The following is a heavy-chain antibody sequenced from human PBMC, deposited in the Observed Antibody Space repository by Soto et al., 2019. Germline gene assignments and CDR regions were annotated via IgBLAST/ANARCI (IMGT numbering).Heavy chain of an antibody. CDR1: GFTVSSNY. CDR2: IYSGGST. V-gene: IGHV3-53*01. D-gene: IGHD1-26*01. J-gene: IGHJ4*02. CDR3: ASVVVGATRPFDY. Sequence: EVQLVESGGGLIQPGGSLRLSCAASGFTVSSNYMSWVRQAPGKGLEWVSVIYSGGSTYYADSVKGRFTISRDNSKNTLYLQMNSLRAEDTAVYYCASVVVGATRPFDYWGQGTLVTVSS.